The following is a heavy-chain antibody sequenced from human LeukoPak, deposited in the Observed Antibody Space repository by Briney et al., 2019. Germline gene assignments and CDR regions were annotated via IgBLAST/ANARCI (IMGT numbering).Heavy chain of an antibody. CDR3: ARDSYYYDSSGYAADAFDI. Sequence: PSETLSLTCTVSGGSISSYYWSWIRQPPGKGLEWIGYIYYSGSTNYNPSLKSRVTISVDTSKNQFSLKLSSVTSADTAVYYCARDSYYYDSSGYAADAFDIWGQGTMVTVSS. V-gene: IGHV4-59*01. CDR2: IYYSGST. J-gene: IGHJ3*02. D-gene: IGHD3-22*01. CDR1: GGSISSYY.